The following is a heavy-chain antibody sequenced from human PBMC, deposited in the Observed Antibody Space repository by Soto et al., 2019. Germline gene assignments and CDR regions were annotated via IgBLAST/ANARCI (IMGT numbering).Heavy chain of an antibody. CDR1: GFTFSTYA. D-gene: IGHD6-19*01. CDR2: ISYDGSNK. J-gene: IGHJ4*02. Sequence: QVQLVESGGGVVQPGRSLRLSCAASGFTFSTYAMHWVRQAPGKGLEWVAVISYDGSNKYYADSVKGRFTISRDNSKNTLYLQMNSLRAEDTAVYYCARAKSPDSSGWHNRHLDYGGQGTLVTVSS. V-gene: IGHV3-30-3*01. CDR3: ARAKSPDSSGWHNRHLDY.